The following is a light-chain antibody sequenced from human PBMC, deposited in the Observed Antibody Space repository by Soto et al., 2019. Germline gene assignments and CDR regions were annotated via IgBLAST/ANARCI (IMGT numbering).Light chain of an antibody. J-gene: IGKJ1*01. CDR2: GAS. Sequence: ESVLTQSPATLSLSQGERATLSCRASQSISSSYLAWYQQKPGQAPRLLVYGASSRATGIPDRFSGSGSGTDFTLTISRLEPEDFALYYCQQYSSTFWTFGQGTKVDIK. V-gene: IGKV3-20*01. CDR1: QSISSSY. CDR3: QQYSSTFWT.